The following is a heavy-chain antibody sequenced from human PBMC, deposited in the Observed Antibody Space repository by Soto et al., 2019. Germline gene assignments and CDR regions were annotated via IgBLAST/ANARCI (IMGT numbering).Heavy chain of an antibody. V-gene: IGHV3-33*01. J-gene: IGHJ4*02. CDR2: IWFDGSNK. Sequence: GGSLRLSCAASGFTFSSYGMHWVRQAPGKGLEWVAVIWFDGSNKFYADSVKGRFTISRDNSKNTLYLQMNSLRAEDTAVYYWARDPYPSIAAAGTGYFDYWGQGTLVTVSS. CDR3: ARDPYPSIAAAGTGYFDY. D-gene: IGHD6-13*01. CDR1: GFTFSSYG.